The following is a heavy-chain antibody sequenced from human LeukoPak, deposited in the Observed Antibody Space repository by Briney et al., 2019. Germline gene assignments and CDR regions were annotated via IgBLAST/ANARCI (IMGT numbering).Heavy chain of an antibody. CDR2: LYSDSKT. J-gene: IGHJ4*02. V-gene: IGHV3-53*01. Sequence: GGSLRLSCAASGFNVSSNYMSWVRRAPGKGLEWVSFLYSDSKTYYADSVKGRFTISRDNSKNTLYLEVISLTAEDTAVYYCAKDDAWLRFGEWSQGTLVTVSS. CDR3: AKDDAWLRFGE. CDR1: GFNVSSNY. D-gene: IGHD3-10*01.